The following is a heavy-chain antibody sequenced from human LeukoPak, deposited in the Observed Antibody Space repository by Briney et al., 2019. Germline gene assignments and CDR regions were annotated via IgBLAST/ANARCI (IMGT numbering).Heavy chain of an antibody. CDR2: IDPSDSYT. Sequence: GESLKISFKGSGXSFTSYCISWVRQKPGKGLEWMGRIDPSDSYTDYSPSFQGHVTISADKSISTAYLQWSSLKASDTAMYYCARPLTGGYTPLDDWGQGTLVTVSS. J-gene: IGHJ4*02. CDR1: GXSFTSYC. V-gene: IGHV5-10-1*01. CDR3: ARPLTGGYTPLDD. D-gene: IGHD3-22*01.